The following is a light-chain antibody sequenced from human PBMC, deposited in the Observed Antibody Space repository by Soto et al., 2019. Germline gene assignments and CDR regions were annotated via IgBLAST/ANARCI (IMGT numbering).Light chain of an antibody. CDR2: GAS. V-gene: IGKV3-20*01. J-gene: IGKJ2*01. CDR3: HQYGSSPLYT. Sequence: EIVLTQSPGTLSLSPGERATLSCRASQSVSSSYLAWYQQKPGQAPRLLIYGASSTAPGIPDRFSGSGSGTDFTLTISRLEPEDFAVYYCHQYGSSPLYTFGQGTKLEIK. CDR1: QSVSSSY.